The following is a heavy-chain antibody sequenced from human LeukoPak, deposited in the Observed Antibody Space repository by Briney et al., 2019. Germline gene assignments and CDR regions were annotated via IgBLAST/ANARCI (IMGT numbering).Heavy chain of an antibody. V-gene: IGHV4-39*01. Sequence: SETLSLTCTVSGDSISSSNYYWDWIRQPPGKGLEWIGSIYYSGNTYYNPSLESRVTISVDTSKNQFSLKLNSVTAADTAVYYCARRGYCSGGSCYVSYWGQGTLVTVSS. CDR1: GDSISSSNYY. CDR3: ARRGYCSGGSCYVSY. CDR2: IYYSGNT. D-gene: IGHD2-15*01. J-gene: IGHJ4*02.